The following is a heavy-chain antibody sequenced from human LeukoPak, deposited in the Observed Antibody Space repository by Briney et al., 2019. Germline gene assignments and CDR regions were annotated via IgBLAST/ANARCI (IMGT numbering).Heavy chain of an antibody. Sequence: ASVKVSCKASGFTFTSSAVQWVRQARGQRLGWIGWIVVGSGNTNYAQKFQERVTITRDMSTSTAYMELSSLRSEDTAVYYCAAGLLGSGTNPRVRYYGMDVWGQGTTVTVSS. D-gene: IGHD3-10*01. J-gene: IGHJ6*02. CDR2: IVVGSGNT. CDR1: GFTFTSSA. CDR3: AAGLLGSGTNPRVRYYGMDV. V-gene: IGHV1-58*01.